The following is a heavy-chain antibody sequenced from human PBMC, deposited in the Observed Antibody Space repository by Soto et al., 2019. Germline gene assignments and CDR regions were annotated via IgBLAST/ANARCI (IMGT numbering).Heavy chain of an antibody. CDR3: ARDHSNYYYCMDV. D-gene: IGHD4-4*01. V-gene: IGHV4-30-4*01. J-gene: IGHJ6*02. Sequence: PSETLSLTCTVSGGSISSGDYYWSWIRQPPGKGLEWIGYIYYSGSTYYNPSLKSRVTISVDTSKNQFSLKLIFVTSAFTAVFYCARDHSNYYYCMDVWGEGITVTV. CDR2: IYYSGST. CDR1: GGSISSGDYY.